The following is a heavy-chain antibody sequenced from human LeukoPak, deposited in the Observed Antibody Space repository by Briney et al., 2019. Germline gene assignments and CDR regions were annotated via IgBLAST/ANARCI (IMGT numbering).Heavy chain of an antibody. Sequence: KASETLSLTCTVSGGSISSGGYYWSWIRQHPGKGLEWIGSIYYSGNTYYNPSLKSRVTISIDTSKNQFSLNLNSVTAADTALYSCARHYLGGNYPDYFNHWGQGTQVTVSS. CDR3: ARHYLGGNYPDYFNH. CDR2: IYYSGNT. J-gene: IGHJ4*02. V-gene: IGHV4-39*01. D-gene: IGHD1-26*01. CDR1: GGSISSGGYY.